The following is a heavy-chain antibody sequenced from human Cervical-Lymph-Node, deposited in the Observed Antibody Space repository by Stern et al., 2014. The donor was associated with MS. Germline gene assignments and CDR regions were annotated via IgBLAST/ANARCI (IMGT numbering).Heavy chain of an antibody. J-gene: IGHJ4*02. CDR1: GFTFSSYS. D-gene: IGHD3-22*01. CDR2: ISSSSSYI. CDR3: ARALRSYYDSSGYWDY. Sequence: VQLVESGGGLVKPGGSLRLSCAASGFTFSSYSMNWVRQAPGKGLEWVSSISSSSSYIYYADSVKGRFTISRDNAKNSLYLQINSLRAEDTAVYYCARALRSYYDSSGYWDYWGQGTLVTVSS. V-gene: IGHV3-21*01.